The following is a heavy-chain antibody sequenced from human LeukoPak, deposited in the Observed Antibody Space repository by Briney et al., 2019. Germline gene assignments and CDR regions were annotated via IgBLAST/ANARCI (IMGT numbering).Heavy chain of an antibody. D-gene: IGHD3-3*01. CDR1: GFTFSSYS. Sequence: GGSLRLSCAASGFTFSSYSMNWVRQAPGKGLEWVSSITGDDSTYYADSVKGRFTISRDTSSNTLYLQVNSLRAEDTALYYCAKGHYDFRDYWGQGTLVTVSS. CDR2: ITGDDST. V-gene: IGHV3-23*01. J-gene: IGHJ4*02. CDR3: AKGHYDFRDY.